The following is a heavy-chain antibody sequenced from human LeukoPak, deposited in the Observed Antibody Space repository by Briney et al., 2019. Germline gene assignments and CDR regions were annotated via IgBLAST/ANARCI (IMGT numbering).Heavy chain of an antibody. V-gene: IGHV3-9*01. J-gene: IGHJ6*02. D-gene: IGHD3-16*01. CDR2: ISWNSGSI. CDR3: ARGVGLDV. CDR1: GFTFDDYA. Sequence: PGGSPRLSCAASGFTFDDYAMHWVRQAPGKGLEWVSGISWNSGSIGYADSVKGRFTISRDNAKNSLYLQMNSLRAEDTALYYCARGVGLDVWGQGATVTVSS.